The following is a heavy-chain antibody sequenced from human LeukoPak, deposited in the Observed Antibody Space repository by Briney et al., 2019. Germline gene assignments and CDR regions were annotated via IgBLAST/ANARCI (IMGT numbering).Heavy chain of an antibody. J-gene: IGHJ6*03. CDR2: IRYDGSNK. CDR1: GFTFSSYG. Sequence: PGGSLRLSCAASGFTFSSYGMHWVRQAPGKGLEWVAFIRYDGSNKYYADSVKGRFTISRDNSKNTLYLQMNSLRAEDTAVYYCAKDLRSSGWPYYYYYYMDVWGKGTTVTISS. V-gene: IGHV3-30*02. CDR3: AKDLRSSGWPYYYYYYMDV. D-gene: IGHD6-19*01.